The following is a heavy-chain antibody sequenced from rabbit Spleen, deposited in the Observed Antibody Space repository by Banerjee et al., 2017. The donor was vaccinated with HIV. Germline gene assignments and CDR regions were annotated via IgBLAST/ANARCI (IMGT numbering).Heavy chain of an antibody. CDR1: GFSFNSGYD. V-gene: IGHV1S40*01. J-gene: IGHJ4*01. CDR3: ARDLTDVIGWNFGW. CDR2: ISDRSGRT. Sequence: QSLEESGGGLVQPEGSLTLTCTASGFSFNSGYDMCWVRQAPGKGLEWIACISDRSGRTDYASWAKGRFTISKPSSTTVTLQMTSLTAADTATYFCARDLTDVIGWNFGWWGQGTLVTDS. D-gene: IGHD1-1*01.